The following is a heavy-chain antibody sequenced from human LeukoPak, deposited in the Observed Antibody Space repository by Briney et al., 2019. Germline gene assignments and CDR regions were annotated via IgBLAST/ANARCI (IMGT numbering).Heavy chain of an antibody. CDR3: ARGRRGYSYGYDLDY. J-gene: IGHJ4*02. D-gene: IGHD5-18*01. Sequence: PSETLSLTCAVYGGSFSGYYWSWIRQPPGKGLEWIGEINHSGSTNYNPSLKSRVTISVDTSKNQSSLKLSSVTAADTAVYYCARGRRGYSYGYDLDYWGQGTLVTVSS. CDR2: INHSGST. CDR1: GGSFSGYY. V-gene: IGHV4-34*01.